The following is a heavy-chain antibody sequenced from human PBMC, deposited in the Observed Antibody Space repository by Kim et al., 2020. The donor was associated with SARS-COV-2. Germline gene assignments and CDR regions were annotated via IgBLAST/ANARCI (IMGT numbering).Heavy chain of an antibody. Sequence: GRFTISRDNAKNSLYLQMNSLRAEDTAVYYCARSGAAAGTFLGYYYGMDVWGQGTTVTVSS. CDR3: ARSGAAAGTFLGYYYGMDV. J-gene: IGHJ6*02. V-gene: IGHV3-48*03. D-gene: IGHD6-13*01.